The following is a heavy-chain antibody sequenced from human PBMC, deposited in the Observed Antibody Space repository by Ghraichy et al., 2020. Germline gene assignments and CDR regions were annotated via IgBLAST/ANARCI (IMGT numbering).Heavy chain of an antibody. Sequence: LSLTCTVSGGTIIRTTFYWAWIRQPPGKGLEWIGNVYHTGSTYYNPSLRSRVSISVDTSKNQFSLQVASVTAADTAVYYCARPAKAFYYSTGAHAFQIWGQGTLVTVSS. CDR3: ARPAKAFYYSTGAHAFQI. D-gene: IGHD2-8*02. J-gene: IGHJ3*02. CDR1: GGTIIRTTFY. V-gene: IGHV4-39*01. CDR2: VYHTGST.